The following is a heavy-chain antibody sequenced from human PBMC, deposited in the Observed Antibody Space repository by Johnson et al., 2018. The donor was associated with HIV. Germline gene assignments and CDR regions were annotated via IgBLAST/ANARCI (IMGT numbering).Heavy chain of an antibody. CDR2: IISSGSTI. Sequence: QVQLVESGGGLVQPGGSLRLSCAASGFTFSDYYMSWIRQAPGKGLEWMSYIISSGSTIYYADSVKGRFTISRDNTKNSLYLQMNSLKTEDTAVYYCAREAPQPSDAYDIWGQGTMVSVSS. CDR3: AREAPQPSDAYDI. CDR1: GFTFSDYY. V-gene: IGHV3-11*01. D-gene: IGHD5-18*01. J-gene: IGHJ3*02.